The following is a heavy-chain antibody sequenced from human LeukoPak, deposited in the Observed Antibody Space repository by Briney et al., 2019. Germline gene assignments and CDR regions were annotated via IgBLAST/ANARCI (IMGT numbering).Heavy chain of an antibody. Sequence: PSETLSLTCTVSGGSISSHYWSWMRQPPGKGLEWIGYIYYSGSTKVNPSLKSRVTISVDTSKNQFSLKLSSVTAADTAVYYCARGGGVTYYDSTGYLWYFDYWGQGTLVTVSS. D-gene: IGHD3-22*01. CDR1: GGSISSHY. V-gene: IGHV4-59*11. CDR2: IYYSGST. CDR3: ARGGGVTYYDSTGYLWYFDY. J-gene: IGHJ4*02.